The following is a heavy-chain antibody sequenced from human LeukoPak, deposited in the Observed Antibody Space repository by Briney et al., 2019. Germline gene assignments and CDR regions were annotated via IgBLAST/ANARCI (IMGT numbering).Heavy chain of an antibody. CDR1: GYTFTVCF. V-gene: IGHV1-2*02. Sequence: GASVKVSCKASGYTFTVCFMHWVRQAPGQGLEWMGWINPSNGGTHYAQGFQGRVTMTRDSSISTAYMELSRLTSDDTAVYYCATLGGHSLAAQNGYWGQGTLVTVSS. CDR2: INPSNGGT. J-gene: IGHJ4*02. D-gene: IGHD3-16*01. CDR3: ATLGGHSLAAQNGY.